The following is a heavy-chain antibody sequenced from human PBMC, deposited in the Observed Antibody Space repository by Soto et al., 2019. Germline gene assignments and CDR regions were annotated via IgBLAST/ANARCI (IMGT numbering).Heavy chain of an antibody. Sequence: QVQLQESGPGLVKPSQTLSLTCTVSGGSISSGDYYWSWIRQPPGKGLEWIGYIYYSGSTYYNPSLKSRVTISVDTSKNQFSLKLSSVTAADTAVYYCARASTVTVTTGFGWFDPWGQGTLVTVSS. CDR2: IYYSGST. D-gene: IGHD4-17*01. CDR1: GGSISSGDYY. J-gene: IGHJ5*02. V-gene: IGHV4-30-4*01. CDR3: ARASTVTVTTGFGWFDP.